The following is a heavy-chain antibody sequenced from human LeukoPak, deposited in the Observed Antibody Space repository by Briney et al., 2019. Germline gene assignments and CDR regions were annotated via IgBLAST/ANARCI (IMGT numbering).Heavy chain of an antibody. D-gene: IGHD6-19*01. Sequence: PGGSLRLSCAASGFTFSSYSMNWVRQAPGKGLEWVSSISSSSGYIYYADSVKGRFTISRDNAKNSLYLQMNSLRAEDTAVYDCARASVAGISDYWGQGTLVTVSS. CDR2: ISSSSGYI. CDR3: ARASVAGISDY. V-gene: IGHV3-21*01. J-gene: IGHJ4*02. CDR1: GFTFSSYS.